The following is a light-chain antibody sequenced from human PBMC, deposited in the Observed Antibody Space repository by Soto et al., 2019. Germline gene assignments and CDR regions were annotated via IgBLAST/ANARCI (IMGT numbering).Light chain of an antibody. CDR2: SVS. CDR1: QGISSY. V-gene: IGKV1-27*01. J-gene: IGKJ4*01. CDR3: QNYGSAPLN. Sequence: DIQMTQSPSSLSASVGDRVTITCRASQGISSYLAWYRQKPGKVPEVLIYSVSALQSGVPSRFSGSGSGTDFTLTISSLQPEDVANDYYQNYGSAPLNFGGGTKVEIK.